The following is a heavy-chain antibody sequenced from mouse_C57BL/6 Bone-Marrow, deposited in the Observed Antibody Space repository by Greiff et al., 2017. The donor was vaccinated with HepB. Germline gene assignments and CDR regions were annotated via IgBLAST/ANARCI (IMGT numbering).Heavy chain of an antibody. V-gene: IGHV7-3*01. J-gene: IGHJ3*01. CDR3: ARSFYDYDGVAY. D-gene: IGHD2-4*01. CDR2: IRNKANGYTT. Sequence: EVKLMESGGGLVQPGGSLSLSCAASGFTFTDYYMSWVRQPPGKALEWLGFIRNKANGYTTEYSASVKGRFTISRDNSQSILYLQMNALRAEDSATYYCARSFYDYDGVAYWGQGTLVTVSA. CDR1: GFTFTDYY.